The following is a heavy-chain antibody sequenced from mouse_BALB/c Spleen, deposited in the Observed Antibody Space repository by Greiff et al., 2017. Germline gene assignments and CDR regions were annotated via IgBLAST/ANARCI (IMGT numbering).Heavy chain of an antibody. Sequence: EVQLQQSGAELVKPGASVKLSCTASGFNIKDTYMHWVKQRPEQGLEWIGRIDPANGNTKYDPKFQGKATITADTSSNTAYLQLSSLTSEDTAVYYCARSYGNSFYYAMDYWGQGTSVTVSS. V-gene: IGHV14-3*02. CDR3: ARSYGNSFYYAMDY. CDR2: IDPANGNT. CDR1: GFNIKDTY. D-gene: IGHD2-1*01. J-gene: IGHJ4*01.